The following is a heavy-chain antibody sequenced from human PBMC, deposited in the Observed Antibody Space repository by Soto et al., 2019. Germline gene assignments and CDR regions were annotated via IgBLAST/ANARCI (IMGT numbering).Heavy chain of an antibody. CDR3: ARYDLYDFWSGYYTGGDHAFDI. Sequence: SETLSLTCTVSGGSISSTGYYWGWIRQPPGKGLEWIGSISYTGSTYYNPSLKSRVTVSVDTSKNQFSLKLSSVTAADTAVYYCARYDLYDFWSGYYTGGDHAFDIWGQGTMVTVSS. J-gene: IGHJ3*02. V-gene: IGHV4-39*01. CDR1: GGSISSTGYY. D-gene: IGHD3-3*01. CDR2: ISYTGST.